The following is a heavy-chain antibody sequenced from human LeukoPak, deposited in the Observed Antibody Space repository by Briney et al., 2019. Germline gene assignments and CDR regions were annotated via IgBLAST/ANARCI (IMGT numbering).Heavy chain of an antibody. J-gene: IGHJ3*02. CDR2: IYYSGST. V-gene: IGHV4-39*01. D-gene: IGHD3-9*01. CDR1: GGSISSSSYY. CDR3: ARLGYDISTGYFLPFDI. Sequence: SETLSLTCTVSGGSISSSSYYWGWIRQPPGKGLEWIGSIYYSGSTYYNPSLKSRVTISVDTSKNQFSLKLSSVTAADTAVYYCARLGYDISTGYFLPFDIWGQGTMVTVSS.